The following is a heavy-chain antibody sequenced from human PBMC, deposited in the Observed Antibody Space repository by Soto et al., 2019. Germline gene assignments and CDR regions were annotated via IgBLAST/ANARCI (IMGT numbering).Heavy chain of an antibody. J-gene: IGHJ5*02. CDR1: GGSISSYY. D-gene: IGHD2-15*01. V-gene: IGHV4-59*08. Sequence: KTSETLSLTCTVSGGSISSYYWSWIRQPPGKGLEWIGYIYYSGSTNYNPSLKSRVTISVDTSKNQFSLKLSSVTAADTAVYYCARHDFAGYCSGGSCLPHWFDPWGQGTLVTVSS. CDR2: IYYSGST. CDR3: ARHDFAGYCSGGSCLPHWFDP.